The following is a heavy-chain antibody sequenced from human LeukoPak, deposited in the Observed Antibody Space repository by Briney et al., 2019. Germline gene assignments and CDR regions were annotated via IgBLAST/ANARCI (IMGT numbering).Heavy chain of an antibody. CDR1: GGSISSYY. CDR3: ARSVYYYYYYMDV. CDR2: IYYSGST. Sequence: TPSETLSLTCTVSGGSISSYYWSWIRQPPGKGLEWIGYIYYSGSTNYNPSLKSRVTISVDTSKNQFSLRLTSVTAADTAVYYCARSVYYYYYYMDVWGKGTTVTVSS. J-gene: IGHJ6*03. V-gene: IGHV4-59*01.